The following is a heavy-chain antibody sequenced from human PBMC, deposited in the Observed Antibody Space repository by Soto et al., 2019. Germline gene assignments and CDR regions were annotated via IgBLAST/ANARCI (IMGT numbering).Heavy chain of an antibody. V-gene: IGHV3-72*01. CDR3: ARPVISLGFFDY. J-gene: IGHJ4*02. CDR1: GFTFSDHY. CDR2: TRNKANSYTT. Sequence: PGGSLRLSCAAAGFTFSDHYMDWVRQAPGKGLEWVGRTRNKANSYTTEYAASVKGRFTISRDDSKNSLYLQMNSLKTEDTAVYYCARPVISLGFFDYWGQGTLVTVSS. D-gene: IGHD2-21*01.